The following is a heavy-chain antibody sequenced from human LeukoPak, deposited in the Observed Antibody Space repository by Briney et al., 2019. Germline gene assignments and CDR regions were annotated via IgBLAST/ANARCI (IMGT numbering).Heavy chain of an antibody. V-gene: IGHV4-38-2*02. CDR2: IYHSGSP. Sequence: KPSETLSLTCTVSGYSISSGYYWDWIRQPPGKGLEWIGSIYHSGSPYYNSSLKSRVTISVDTSKNQFSLKLSSVTAADTAVYYCARSVEGYCSGGSCYSYYYYMDVWGKGTTVTVSS. J-gene: IGHJ6*03. CDR3: ARSVEGYCSGGSCYSYYYYMDV. D-gene: IGHD2-15*01. CDR1: GYSISSGYY.